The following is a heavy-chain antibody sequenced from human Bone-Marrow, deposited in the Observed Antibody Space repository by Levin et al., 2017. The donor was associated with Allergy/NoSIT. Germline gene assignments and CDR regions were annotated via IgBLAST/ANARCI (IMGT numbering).Heavy chain of an antibody. CDR3: ASGEYSSSPADY. J-gene: IGHJ4*02. D-gene: IGHD6-6*01. CDR1: GGSISSYY. V-gene: IGHV4-59*01. Sequence: SETLSLTCTVSGGSISSYYWSWIRQPPGKGLEWIGYIYYSGSTNYNPSLKSRVTISVDTSKNQFSLKLSSVTAADTAVYYCASGEYSSSPADYWGQGTLVTVSS. CDR2: IYYSGST.